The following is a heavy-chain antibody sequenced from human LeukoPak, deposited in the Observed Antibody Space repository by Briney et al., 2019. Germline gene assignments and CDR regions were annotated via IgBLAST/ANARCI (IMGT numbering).Heavy chain of an antibody. CDR2: INPNSGGT. V-gene: IGHV1-2*02. Sequence: ASVTVSCKASRYTFTGYYMHRVRQAPGQGLEWMGWINPNSGGTNYAQKFQGRVTMTRDTSISTAYMELSRLRSDDTALYYCARGYPHYYDSSGYYLGFFDYWGQGTLVTVSS. D-gene: IGHD3-22*01. J-gene: IGHJ4*02. CDR3: ARGYPHYYDSSGYYLGFFDY. CDR1: RYTFTGYY.